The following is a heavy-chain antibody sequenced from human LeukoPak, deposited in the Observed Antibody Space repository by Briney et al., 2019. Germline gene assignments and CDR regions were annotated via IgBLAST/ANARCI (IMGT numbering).Heavy chain of an antibody. CDR2: ITSSSSTI. J-gene: IGHJ4*02. D-gene: IGHD1-1*01. CDR3: ARILTTGTTVSY. Sequence: GGSLRLSCAASGFTVSSNYMSWVRQAPGKGLEWVSYITSSSSTIYYADSVKGRFTISRDNAKNSLYLQMNSLRADDTAVYYCARILTTGTTVSYWGQGTLVTVSS. V-gene: IGHV3-48*01. CDR1: GFTVSSNY.